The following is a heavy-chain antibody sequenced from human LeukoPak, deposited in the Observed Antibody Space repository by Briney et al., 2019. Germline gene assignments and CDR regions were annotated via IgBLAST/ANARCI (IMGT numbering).Heavy chain of an antibody. D-gene: IGHD4-23*01. J-gene: IGHJ4*02. Sequence: GASVKVSCKASGYTFTSYGISWVRQAPGQGLEWMGWISAYNGNTNYAQKLQGRVTMTTDTSTSTAYMELSSLRSEDTAVYYCARINVFYGGNPTSGLDYFDYWGQGTLVTVSS. V-gene: IGHV1-18*01. CDR1: GYTFTSYG. CDR2: ISAYNGNT. CDR3: ARINVFYGGNPTSGLDYFDY.